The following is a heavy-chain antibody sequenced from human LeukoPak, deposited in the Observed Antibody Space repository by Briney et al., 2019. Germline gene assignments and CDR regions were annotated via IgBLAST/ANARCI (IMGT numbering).Heavy chain of an antibody. D-gene: IGHD2-2*01. Sequence: GGSLRLSCAASGFTFSSYSMSWVRQAPGKGLEWVSSVSSSSTYIYFADSAKGRFTISRDNAKNSLYLQMNSLRAEDTAVFYCARDRIVVAPTSIGYWGQGTLVTVSS. V-gene: IGHV3-21*01. CDR2: VSSSSTYI. J-gene: IGHJ4*02. CDR3: ARDRIVVAPTSIGY. CDR1: GFTFSSYS.